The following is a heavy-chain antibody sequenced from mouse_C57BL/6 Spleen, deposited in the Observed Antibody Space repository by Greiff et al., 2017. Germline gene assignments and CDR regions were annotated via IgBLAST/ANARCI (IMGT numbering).Heavy chain of an antibody. J-gene: IGHJ4*01. D-gene: IGHD1-2*01. V-gene: IGHV1-82*01. CDR1: GYAFSSSW. CDR3: ARWALSEAMDY. CDR2: IYPGDGDT. Sequence: QVQLQQSGPELVKPGASVKISCKASGYAFSSSWMNWVKQRPGKGLEWIGRIYPGDGDTNYNGKFKGKATLTADKSSSTAYMQLSSLTSEDSAVYFCARWALSEAMDYWGQGTSVTVSS.